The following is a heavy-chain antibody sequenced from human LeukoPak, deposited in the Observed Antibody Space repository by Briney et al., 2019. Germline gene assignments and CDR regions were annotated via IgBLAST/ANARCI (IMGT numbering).Heavy chain of an antibody. CDR3: ARDAPGNAALDY. V-gene: IGHV3-74*01. D-gene: IGHD6-6*01. CDR1: GFTFIAYW. J-gene: IGHJ4*02. CDR2: INGYGSST. Sequence: GGSLRLSCAASGFTFIAYWMHWVRQAPGKWLVWGSRINGYGSSTDFADSVKGRFTISRDNAKNTLYLQMNSLRAEDTAVYYCARDAPGNAALDYWGQGTLVTVSS.